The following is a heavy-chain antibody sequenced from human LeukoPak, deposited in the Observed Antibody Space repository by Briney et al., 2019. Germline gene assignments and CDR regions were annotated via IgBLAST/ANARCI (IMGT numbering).Heavy chain of an antibody. CDR3: ARDWGYCSSTSCFYYGMDV. CDR2: ITSSSDYM. V-gene: IGHV3-21*04. D-gene: IGHD2-2*01. Sequence: KSGGSLRLSCAASGFTFSSYTMNWVRQAPGKGLEWVSSITSSSDYMCYADSVKGRFTISRDNAKNSLYLQMNSLRAEDTAVYYCARDWGYCSSTSCFYYGMDVWGQGTTVTVSS. CDR1: GFTFSSYT. J-gene: IGHJ6*02.